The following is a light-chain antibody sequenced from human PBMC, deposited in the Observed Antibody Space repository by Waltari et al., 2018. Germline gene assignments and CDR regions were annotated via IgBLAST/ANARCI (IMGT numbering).Light chain of an antibody. Sequence: QSALPQPRSVSGSPGHSVTISCIGTSSDVGAYNYVSWYQQYPGKAPTLMIYEVNKRPSGVPDRFSGSKSDDTASLTISGLQADDEADYYCCSLGGSNTYVFGSGTEVTVL. J-gene: IGLJ1*01. CDR2: EVN. V-gene: IGLV2-11*01. CDR3: CSLGGSNTYV. CDR1: SSDVGAYNY.